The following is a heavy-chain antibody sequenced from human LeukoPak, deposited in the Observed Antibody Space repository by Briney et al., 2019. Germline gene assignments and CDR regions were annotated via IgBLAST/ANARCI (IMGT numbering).Heavy chain of an antibody. Sequence: SETLSLTCTVSGGSISTYYWNWIRQPPGKGLEWIGYIYHSGSTNYNPSLQSRVTISVDTSKNQFSLNLNSVNAADTAVYYCARGGAARLHFQNWGQGTLVTVSS. CDR2: IYHSGST. CDR1: GGSISTYY. D-gene: IGHD6-6*01. CDR3: ARGGAARLHFQN. J-gene: IGHJ1*01. V-gene: IGHV4-59*01.